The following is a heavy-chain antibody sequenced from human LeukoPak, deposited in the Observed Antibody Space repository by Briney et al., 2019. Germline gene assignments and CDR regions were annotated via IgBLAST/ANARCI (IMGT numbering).Heavy chain of an antibody. J-gene: IGHJ4*02. CDR2: IGSADDT. Sequence: GGSLRLSCAAAGFTFSDYDMHWVRQAIGKRLEWVSLIGSADDTYYTDSVKGRFTTSRENGKNSFYLQMNSLRVGDTAVYYCVRGHSDLGTYVLEDWGQGTLVTVSS. D-gene: IGHD3-16*01. V-gene: IGHV3-13*01. CDR1: GFTFSDYD. CDR3: VRGHSDLGTYVLED.